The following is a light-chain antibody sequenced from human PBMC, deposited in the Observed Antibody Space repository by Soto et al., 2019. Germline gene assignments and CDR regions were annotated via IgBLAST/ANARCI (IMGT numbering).Light chain of an antibody. J-gene: IGKJ1*01. CDR3: QQYNDWPRA. CDR2: GAS. V-gene: IGKV3-15*01. CDR1: QSVRSN. Sequence: EIVMTQSPATLSVSPGERATLSCRASQSVRSNLAWYQQKPGQGPRLLIYGASTRATGIPARFSGRGSGTEFSLTISSPQSEDFAVYYCQQYNDWPRAFGQGTKVEI.